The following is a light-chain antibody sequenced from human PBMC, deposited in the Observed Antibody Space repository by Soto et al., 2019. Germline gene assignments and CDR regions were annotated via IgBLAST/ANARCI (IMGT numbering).Light chain of an antibody. V-gene: IGKV3-20*01. J-gene: IGKJ5*01. CDR2: GAS. Sequence: EIVMTQSPVPLSVSPGEGATLSCRASQSVGSDLAWYHQKPGQPPRLLIYGASGRATGIPDRFSGSGSGTDFTLTISRLEPEDFAVYYCQQYISSLITFGQGTRLEI. CDR1: QSVGSD. CDR3: QQYISSLIT.